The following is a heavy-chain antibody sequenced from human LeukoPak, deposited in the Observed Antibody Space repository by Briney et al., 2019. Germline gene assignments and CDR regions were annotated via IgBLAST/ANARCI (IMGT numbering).Heavy chain of an antibody. CDR1: GFTFTSSA. CDR2: IVVGSGNT. CDR3: ARGPDYYGSGSSVAFLYY. D-gene: IGHD3-10*01. V-gene: IGHV1-58*02. J-gene: IGHJ4*02. Sequence: SVKVFCKASGFTFTSSAMQWVRQARGQRLEWIGWIVVGSGNTNYAQKFQEKVTITRDMSTSTAYMELRSLRSDDTAAYYCARGPDYYGSGSSVAFLYYWGQGTLVTVSS.